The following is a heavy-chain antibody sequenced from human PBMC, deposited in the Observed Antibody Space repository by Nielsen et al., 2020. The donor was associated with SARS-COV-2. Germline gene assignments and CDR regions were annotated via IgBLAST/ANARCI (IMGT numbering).Heavy chain of an antibody. V-gene: IGHV3-23*01. CDR1: GFTFSSYA. J-gene: IGHJ4*02. CDR2: ISGSGGST. CDR3: ARAPGTHFWSGYSYEPFDY. Sequence: GESLKISCAASGFTFSSYAMSWVRQAPGKGLEWVSAISGSGGSTYYADSVKGRFTISRDNSKNTLYLQMNSLRAEDTAVYYCARAPGTHFWSGYSYEPFDYWGQGTLVTVSS. D-gene: IGHD3-3*02.